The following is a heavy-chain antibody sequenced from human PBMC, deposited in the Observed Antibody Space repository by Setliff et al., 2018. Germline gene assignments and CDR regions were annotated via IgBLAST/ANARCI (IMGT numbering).Heavy chain of an antibody. CDR3: ARDREVVGSTRGTYYHYYHMDV. CDR1: GFTVSSNY. J-gene: IGHJ6*03. CDR2: IYSDGSA. Sequence: GGSLRLSCAASGFTVSSNYMTWVRQAPGKGLEWVSLIYSDGSAYYADSVKGRFTISRDDSENTLYLQMNSLRAEDTAVYYCARDREVVGSTRGTYYHYYHMDVWGKGTTVTVSS. D-gene: IGHD1-26*01. V-gene: IGHV3-66*02.